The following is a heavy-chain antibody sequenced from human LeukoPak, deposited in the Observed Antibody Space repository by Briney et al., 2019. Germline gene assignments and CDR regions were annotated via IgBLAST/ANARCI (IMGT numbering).Heavy chain of an antibody. CDR2: ISSSGNTI. J-gene: IGHJ4*02. D-gene: IGHD3-16*01. V-gene: IGHV3-48*03. CDR1: GFTFSSYE. Sequence: EGSLRLSCAASGFTFSSYEMNWVRQAPGKGLEWVSYISSSGNTIYYADSVKGRFTISRDNAKNSLYLQMNSLRAEDTALYYCAKEGGSYYFDYWGQGTLVTVSS. CDR3: AKEGGSYYFDY.